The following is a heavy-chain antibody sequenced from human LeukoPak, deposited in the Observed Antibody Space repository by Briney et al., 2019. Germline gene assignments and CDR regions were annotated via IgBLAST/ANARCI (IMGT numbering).Heavy chain of an antibody. CDR3: ARERIRDGYKDYFDY. J-gene: IGHJ4*02. D-gene: IGHD5-12*01. CDR1: GFTFSSYS. Sequence: PGGSLRLSCAASGFTFSSYSMNWVRQALGKGLEWVSSISSSSSYIYYADSVKGRFTISRGNAKNSLYLQMNSLRAEDTAVYYCARERIRDGYKDYFDYWGQGTLVTVSS. CDR2: ISSSSSYI. V-gene: IGHV3-21*01.